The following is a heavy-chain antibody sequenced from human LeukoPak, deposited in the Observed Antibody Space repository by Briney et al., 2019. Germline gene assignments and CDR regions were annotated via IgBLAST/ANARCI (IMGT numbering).Heavy chain of an antibody. CDR2: ISSSRSTI. V-gene: IGHV3-48*04. Sequence: GGSLRLSCAASGFTFSSYSMNWVRQAPGKGLEWVSYISSSRSTIYYADSVKGRFTISRDNAKNSLYLQMNSLRAEDSAVYYCARGQQQLVLWGQGTLVTVSS. J-gene: IGHJ4*02. CDR3: ARGQQQLVL. CDR1: GFTFSSYS. D-gene: IGHD6-13*01.